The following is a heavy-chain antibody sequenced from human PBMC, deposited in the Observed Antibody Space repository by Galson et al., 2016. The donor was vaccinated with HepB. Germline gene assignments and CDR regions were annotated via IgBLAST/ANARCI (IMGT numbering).Heavy chain of an antibody. J-gene: IGHJ5*02. V-gene: IGHV4-59*01. D-gene: IGHD3-22*01. CDR2: IHNSGYT. CDR3: AREYSSFDP. Sequence: ETLSLTCTISGGSISIYYWHWIRQPPGKGLEWIGYIHNSGYTTYSSSLKNRVSISLDTSRNQFSLEMTPVTAADTAVYYCAREYSSFDPLGPGILVTVSS. CDR1: GGSISIYY.